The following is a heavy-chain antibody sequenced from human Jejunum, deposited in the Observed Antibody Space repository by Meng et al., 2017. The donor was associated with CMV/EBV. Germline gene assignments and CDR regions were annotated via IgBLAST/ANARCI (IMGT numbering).Heavy chain of an antibody. CDR1: GLPCSSYA. Sequence: AVSGLPCSSYAMSWVRQAPGKGLEWVSTISDSGGSTYFADSVKGRFTISRDNSKNTLFLQINSLRAEDTGVYYCARGGDRGEEDYWGQGTLVTVSS. CDR3: ARGGDRGEEDY. CDR2: ISDSGGST. J-gene: IGHJ4*02. D-gene: IGHD3-10*01. V-gene: IGHV3-23*01.